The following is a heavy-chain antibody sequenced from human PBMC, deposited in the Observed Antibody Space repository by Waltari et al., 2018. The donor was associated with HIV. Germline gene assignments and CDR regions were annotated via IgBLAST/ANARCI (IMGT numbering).Heavy chain of an antibody. CDR2: IGTAGDT. CDR1: GFTFSSYD. V-gene: IGHV3-13*01. CDR3: ARGPGGGEFDY. J-gene: IGHJ4*02. D-gene: IGHD3-16*01. Sequence: EVQLVESGGGLVQPGGSLRLSCAASGFTFSSYDMHWVRQATGKGLEWVSAIGTAGDTYYPGSVKGRFTISRENAKNSLYLQMNSLRAGDTAVYYCARGPGGGEFDYWGQGTLVTVSS.